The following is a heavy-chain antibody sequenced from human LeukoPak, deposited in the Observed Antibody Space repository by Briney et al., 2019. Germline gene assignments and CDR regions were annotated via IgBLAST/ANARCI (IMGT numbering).Heavy chain of an antibody. Sequence: GGSLRLTCAASGFTFSTYSLTWVRQAPGKGLEWVSSIDSSSSYIHYADSVKGRFTISRDNARNSLYLQMNSLRAEDTAVYYCARGRFSYDNTGYSSFYYWGQGTLVTVSS. CDR1: GFTFSTYS. CDR3: ARGRFSYDNTGYSSFYY. J-gene: IGHJ4*02. V-gene: IGHV3-21*01. D-gene: IGHD3-22*01. CDR2: IDSSSSYI.